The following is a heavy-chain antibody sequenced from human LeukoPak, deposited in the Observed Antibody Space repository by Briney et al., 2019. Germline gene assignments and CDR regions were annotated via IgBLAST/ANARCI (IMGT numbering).Heavy chain of an antibody. J-gene: IGHJ4*02. CDR2: ISGSGGST. CDR1: GFTFSSYA. V-gene: IGHV3-23*01. D-gene: IGHD1-26*01. Sequence: GGSLRLSCAASGFTFSSYAMTWVRQAPGKGLEWVSVISGSGGSTNYADAVKGRFTISRDKSKNTLCLQMNSLRAEDTAVYYCATGIRSGSHFLFDYWGQGTLVTVSS. CDR3: ATGIRSGSHFLFDY.